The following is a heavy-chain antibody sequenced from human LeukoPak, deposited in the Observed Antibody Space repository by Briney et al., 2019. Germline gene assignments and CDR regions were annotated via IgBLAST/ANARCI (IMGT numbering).Heavy chain of an antibody. CDR1: GFTFTTYW. V-gene: IGHV3-7*01. J-gene: IGHJ4*02. D-gene: IGHD2-15*01. CDR3: ARDPGSGGSYFDC. Sequence: GGSLRLSCAASGFTFTTYWMTWVRQAPGKGLEWLATIAQDGSDKYYVDSVRGRFTISRDNAKNSLYLQMNNLRAEDTAVYYCARDPGSGGSYFDCWGQGTLVTVSS. CDR2: IAQDGSDK.